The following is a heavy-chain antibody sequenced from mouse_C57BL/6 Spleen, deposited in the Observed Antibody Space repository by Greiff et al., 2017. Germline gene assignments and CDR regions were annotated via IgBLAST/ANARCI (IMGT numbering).Heavy chain of an antibody. J-gene: IGHJ3*01. CDR3: AGNTGGSGFVY. D-gene: IGHD1-1*02. V-gene: IGHV1-26*01. Sequence: VQLQQSGPELVKPGASVKISCKASGYTFTDYYMNWVKQSPGKSLEWIGDINPNNGGTSYNQKFKGKATLTVDKSSSTAYMELRSLTSEDSAVYYCAGNTGGSGFVYWGQGTLFTVSA. CDR1: GYTFTDYY. CDR2: INPNNGGT.